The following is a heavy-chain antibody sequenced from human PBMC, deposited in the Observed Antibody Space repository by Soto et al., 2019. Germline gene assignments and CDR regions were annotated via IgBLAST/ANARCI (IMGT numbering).Heavy chain of an antibody. D-gene: IGHD2-21*02. CDR1: GYTFISYG. Sequence: ASVKVSCTASGYTFISYGISWVRQAPGQGLEWMGWISAYNGNTIYAQKVQGRVTMTTDTSTRTAYMELRSLRSDDTAVYYCARDHVVVTAKVDYWGQGTLVTVSS. CDR2: ISAYNGNT. V-gene: IGHV1-18*01. CDR3: ARDHVVVTAKVDY. J-gene: IGHJ4*02.